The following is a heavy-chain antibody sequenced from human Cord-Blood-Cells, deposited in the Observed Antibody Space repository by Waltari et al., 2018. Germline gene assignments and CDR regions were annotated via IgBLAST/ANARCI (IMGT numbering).Heavy chain of an antibody. V-gene: IGHV4-4*07. CDR1: GGSISSYY. CDR2: IYTSGST. J-gene: IGHJ6*03. D-gene: IGHD3-10*01. Sequence: QVQLQESGPGLVKPSETLSLTCTVSGGSISSYYWSWIRQPAGKGLEWIGRIYTSGSTNYNPSLQRRVTMSVDTSKNQFSLKLSSVTAADTAVYYCARGPYYGSGSASYDYYYMDVWGKGTTVTVSS. CDR3: ARGPYYGSGSASYDYYYMDV.